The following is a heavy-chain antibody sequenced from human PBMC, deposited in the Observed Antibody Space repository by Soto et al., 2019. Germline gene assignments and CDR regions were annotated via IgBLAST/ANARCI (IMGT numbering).Heavy chain of an antibody. J-gene: IGHJ4*02. CDR3: TSHAPEDMIRK. CDR2: IRNKATSYAT. V-gene: IGHV3-73*02. D-gene: IGHD2-15*01. Sequence: EVQLVESGGGLVQPGGSLKLSCVASGFTFSGSSMHWVRQASGKGLEWVGRIRNKATSYATAYAASVKGRFTISRDDSNNTAYLEMNSLKTEDTAVYYCTSHAPEDMIRKWGKGNLVTVSS. CDR1: GFTFSGSS.